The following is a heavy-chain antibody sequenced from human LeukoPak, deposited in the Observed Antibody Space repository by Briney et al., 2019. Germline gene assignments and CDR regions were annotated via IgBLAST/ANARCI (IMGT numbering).Heavy chain of an antibody. D-gene: IGHD3-22*01. V-gene: IGHV3-23*01. CDR3: AKDITMIVMYYFDY. J-gene: IGHJ4*02. CDR2: ISGSGGST. CDR1: GFTFSSYA. Sequence: PGGSLRLSCAASGFTFSSYAMSWVRQAPGKGLEWVSAISGSGGSTYYADSVKGRFTISRDNSKNTLYLQMNSLRAEGTAVYYCAKDITMIVMYYFDYWGQGTLVTVSS.